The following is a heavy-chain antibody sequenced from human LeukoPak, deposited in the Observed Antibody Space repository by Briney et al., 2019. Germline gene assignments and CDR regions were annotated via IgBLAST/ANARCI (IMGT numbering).Heavy chain of an antibody. CDR2: IYTGGST. D-gene: IGHD3-16*01. J-gene: IGHJ4*02. Sequence: GGSLRLSCAASGFIVSSNYMTWVRQAPGKGLEWVSVIYTGGSTYYADSVKGRFTISRDNSRNTLYLQTNSLRAEDTAVYYCATHSGGYWGQGTLVTVSS. CDR3: ATHSGGY. CDR1: GFIVSSNY. V-gene: IGHV3-53*01.